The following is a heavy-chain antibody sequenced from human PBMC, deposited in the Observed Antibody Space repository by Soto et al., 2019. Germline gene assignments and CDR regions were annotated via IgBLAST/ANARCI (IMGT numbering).Heavy chain of an antibody. J-gene: IGHJ6*02. D-gene: IGHD6-13*01. CDR1: GFTFSSYA. Sequence: QPGGSLRLSCAASGFTFSSYAMSWVRQAPGKGLEWVSVISGSGDSTYYADSVRGRFTISRDNSKNTLYLQMNSLRAEDTAVYYCAKDRDGAAAGPTKFYGTDVWGQGTTVTVSS. V-gene: IGHV3-23*01. CDR3: AKDRDGAAAGPTKFYGTDV. CDR2: ISGSGDST.